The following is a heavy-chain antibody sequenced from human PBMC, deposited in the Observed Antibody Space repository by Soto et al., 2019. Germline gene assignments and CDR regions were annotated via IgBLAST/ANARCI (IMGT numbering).Heavy chain of an antibody. V-gene: IGHV1-8*01. D-gene: IGHD6-19*01. Sequence: QVQLVQSGAEVKEPGASVKVSCEASGYTFTSYDINWVRQATGQGLEWMGWMSPSNGNTGYAQKFQGRVTMTRDTSKSTAYMELSCLTSEDTAVYYCARGVQAGVDYWGQGTLVTVSS. CDR2: MSPSNGNT. CDR3: ARGVQAGVDY. CDR1: GYTFTSYD. J-gene: IGHJ4*02.